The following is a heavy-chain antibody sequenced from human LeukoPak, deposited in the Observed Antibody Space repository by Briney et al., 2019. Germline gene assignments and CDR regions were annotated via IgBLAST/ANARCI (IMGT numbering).Heavy chain of an antibody. V-gene: IGHV4-31*03. J-gene: IGHJ4*02. CDR2: IYYSGST. CDR1: GGSISSGGYY. D-gene: IGHD6-6*01. Sequence: SQTLSLTCTVSGGSISSGGYYWSWIRQHPGKGLEWIGYIYYSGSTYYNPSLKSRVSISVDTSKNHFSLKLSSVTAADSAVYYCARDQYRSWIDYWGQGTLVTVSS. CDR3: ARDQYRSWIDY.